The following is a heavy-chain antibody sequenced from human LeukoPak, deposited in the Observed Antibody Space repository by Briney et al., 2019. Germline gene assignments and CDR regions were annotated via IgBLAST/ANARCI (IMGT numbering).Heavy chain of an antibody. J-gene: IGHJ4*02. CDR3: ARHAGITVTRERPYFFDN. CDR1: GGSISSSSYY. CDR2: IYYSGST. D-gene: IGHD4-17*01. V-gene: IGHV4-39*01. Sequence: PSETLSLTCTVSGGSISSSSYYWGWIRQPPGKGLEWIGSIYYSGSTYYNPSLKSRVTISVDTSKNQFSLKLSSVTAADTAVYYCARHAGITVTRERPYFFDNWGQGTLVTVSS.